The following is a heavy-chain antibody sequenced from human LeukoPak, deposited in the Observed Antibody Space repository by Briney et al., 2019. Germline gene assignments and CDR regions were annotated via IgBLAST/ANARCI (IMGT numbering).Heavy chain of an antibody. J-gene: IGHJ4*02. Sequence: ASVKVSCKASGYSFTSYGISWVRQAPGQGLEWMGWISAYNGNTNYAQKIQGRVTMATDTSTSTAYMELRSLRSDDTAVYYCARLDDFWGGYFMFDYWGQGTLVTVSS. V-gene: IGHV1-18*01. CDR1: GYSFTSYG. D-gene: IGHD3-3*01. CDR3: ARLDDFWGGYFMFDY. CDR2: ISAYNGNT.